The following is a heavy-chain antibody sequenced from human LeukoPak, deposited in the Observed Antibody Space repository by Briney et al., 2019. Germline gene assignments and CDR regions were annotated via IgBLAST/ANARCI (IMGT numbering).Heavy chain of an antibody. Sequence: SETLSLTCTVSGGSISSYYWSWVRQPPGKGLERIGYIYYSGSTNYNPSLKSRVTISVDTSKKHFSLKLRSVTPADTAVYYCARDREQQLVRFYNAFDIWGQGTMVTVSS. CDR3: ARDREQQLVRFYNAFDI. V-gene: IGHV4-59*01. J-gene: IGHJ3*02. CDR1: GGSISSYY. CDR2: IYYSGST. D-gene: IGHD6-13*01.